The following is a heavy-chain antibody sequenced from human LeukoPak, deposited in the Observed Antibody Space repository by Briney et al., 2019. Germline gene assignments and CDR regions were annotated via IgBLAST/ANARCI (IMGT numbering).Heavy chain of an antibody. CDR2: IYYSGST. CDR1: GGSISSGGYY. V-gene: IGHV4-31*03. CDR3: ARGDSSSWYKH. D-gene: IGHD6-13*01. J-gene: IGHJ1*01. Sequence: PSETLSLTCTVSGGSISSGGYYWSWIRQHPGKGLEWIGYIYYSGSTYYNPSLKSRVTISVDTPKNQFSLKLSSVTAADTAVYYCARGDSSSWYKHWGQGTLVTVSS.